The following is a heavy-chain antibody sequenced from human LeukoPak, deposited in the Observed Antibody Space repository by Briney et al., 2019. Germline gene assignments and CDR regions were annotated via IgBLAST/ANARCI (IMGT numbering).Heavy chain of an antibody. D-gene: IGHD5-24*01. CDR3: ARAGEMATVNGPDY. Sequence: GGSLRLSCAASGFTFSSYAMHWVRQAPGKGLKWVAVISYDGSNKYYADSVKGRFTISRDNSKNTLYLQRNSLRAEDTAVYYCARAGEMATVNGPDYWGQGTLVTVSS. CDR1: GFTFSSYA. V-gene: IGHV3-30-3*01. J-gene: IGHJ4*02. CDR2: ISYDGSNK.